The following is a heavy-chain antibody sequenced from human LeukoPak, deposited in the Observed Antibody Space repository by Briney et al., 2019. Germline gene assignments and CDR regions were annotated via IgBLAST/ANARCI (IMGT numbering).Heavy chain of an antibody. CDR3: AKVLGYYGSDCAGNWFDP. Sequence: GGSLRLSCAASGFTFSRYAMSWVRQAPGKGLEWVSAISGSGGRTYYADSVKGRFTISRDNSKNTLYLQMNSLRAEDTAVYYCAKVLGYYGSDCAGNWFDPWAREPWSPSP. CDR2: ISGSGGRT. D-gene: IGHD3-10*01. J-gene: IGHJ5*02. V-gene: IGHV3-23*01. CDR1: GFTFSRYA.